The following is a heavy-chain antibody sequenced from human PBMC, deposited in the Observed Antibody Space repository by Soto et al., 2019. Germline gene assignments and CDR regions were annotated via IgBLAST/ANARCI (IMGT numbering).Heavy chain of an antibody. CDR3: VRQTCSGTSCYSWFGP. D-gene: IGHD3-22*01. J-gene: IGHJ5*02. CDR2: VYYTGST. V-gene: IGHV4-30-4*01. CDR1: GASMSSTDYY. Sequence: TLTLTFTFSGASMSSTDYYWICILQAPGKGLEWIGYVYYTGSTYYNPSLMSRLTISVDTSKNQFSLKLTSVTAAETAVYYCVRQTCSGTSCYSWFGPWGQGSLVTVSS.